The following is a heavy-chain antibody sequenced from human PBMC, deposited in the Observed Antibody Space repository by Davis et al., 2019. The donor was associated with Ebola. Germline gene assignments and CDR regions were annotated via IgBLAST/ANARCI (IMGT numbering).Heavy chain of an antibody. J-gene: IGHJ4*02. Sequence: PSETLSLTCTVSGGSISSSSYYWGWIRQPPGKGLEWIGSIYYSGSTYYNPSLKSRVTISVDTSKNQFSLKLSSVTAADTAVYYCASVPAAMEEFDYWGQGTLVTVSS. CDR3: ASVPAAMEEFDY. CDR1: GGSISSSSYY. CDR2: IYYSGST. V-gene: IGHV4-39*01. D-gene: IGHD2-2*01.